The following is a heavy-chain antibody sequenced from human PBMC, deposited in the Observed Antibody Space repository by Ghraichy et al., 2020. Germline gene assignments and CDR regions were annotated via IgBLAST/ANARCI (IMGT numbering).Heavy chain of an antibody. V-gene: IGHV4-59*01. CDR2: IYYSGST. J-gene: IGHJ3*02. D-gene: IGHD3-16*02. CDR1: GGSISSYY. CDR3: ARDGMGYDYVWGSYRRKNPDAFDI. Sequence: SETLSLTCTVSGGSISSYYWSWIRQPPGKGLEWIGYIYYSGSTNYNSSLKSRVTISVDTSKNQFSLKLSSVTAADTAVYYCARDGMGYDYVWGSYRRKNPDAFDIWGQGTMVTVSS.